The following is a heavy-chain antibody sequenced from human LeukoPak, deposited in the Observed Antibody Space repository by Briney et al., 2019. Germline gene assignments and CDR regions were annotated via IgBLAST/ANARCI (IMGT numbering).Heavy chain of an antibody. CDR1: GYTFTGYY. V-gene: IGHV1-2*02. D-gene: IGHD3-3*01. CDR2: INPNSGGT. J-gene: IGHJ4*02. CDR3: ARTIFWSGYPYFDY. Sequence: ASVKVSCKPSGYTFTGYYMHWVRQAPGQGLEWMVWINPNSGGTNYAQKFQGRVTMTRDTSISTAYMELSRLRSDDTAVYYCARTIFWSGYPYFDYWGQGTLVTVSS.